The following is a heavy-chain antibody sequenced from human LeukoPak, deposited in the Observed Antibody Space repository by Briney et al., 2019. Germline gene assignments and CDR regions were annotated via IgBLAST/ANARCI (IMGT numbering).Heavy chain of an antibody. D-gene: IGHD1-1*01. J-gene: IGHJ6*02. CDR3: AREDNDDYYYYGMDV. CDR2: ISTYKSHT. CDR1: GYTFSDYTFTNYG. Sequence: EASVKVSCKASGYTFSDYTFTNYGISWVRQAPGQGLEWMGWISTYKSHTNYAQKFQGRVTMITDTSTNTAYMELRSLRSDDTAVYYCAREDNDDYYYYGMDVWGQGTAVTVSS. V-gene: IGHV1-18*01.